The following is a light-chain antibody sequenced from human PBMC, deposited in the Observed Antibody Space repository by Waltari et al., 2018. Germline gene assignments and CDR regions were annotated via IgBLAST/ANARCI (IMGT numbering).Light chain of an antibody. V-gene: IGKV3-20*01. CDR1: QSVTRA. J-gene: IGKJ1*01. CDR3: QHYVRLPAT. CDR2: GAS. Sequence: LLTQSPGTLSLSPGQRATLSCRASQSVTRALAWYQQKPGQAPRLPIYGASNRATGIPDRFSGSGAGTDFSLTISRLEPEDFAVYYCQHYVRLPATFGQGTKVEIK.